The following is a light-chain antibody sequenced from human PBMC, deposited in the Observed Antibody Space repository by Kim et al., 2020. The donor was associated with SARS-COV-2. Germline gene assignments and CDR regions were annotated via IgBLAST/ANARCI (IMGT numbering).Light chain of an antibody. V-gene: IGKV3-15*01. Sequence: SPGERTTLYCRASQSVGSNLAWYQQKPGQAPRLLIYGASTRATGIPARFSGSGSGTEFTLTISSLQSEDFAVYYCQQYNNWPALTFGGGTKVDIK. CDR2: GAS. CDR3: QQYNNWPALT. J-gene: IGKJ4*01. CDR1: QSVGSN.